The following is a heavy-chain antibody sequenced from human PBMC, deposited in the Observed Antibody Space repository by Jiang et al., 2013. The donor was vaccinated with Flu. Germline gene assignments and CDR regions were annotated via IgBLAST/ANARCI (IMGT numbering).Heavy chain of an antibody. Sequence: QLLESGGGVVQPGRSLRLSCAASGFTFSSYAMHWVRQAPGKGLEWVAVISYDGSNKYYADSVKGRFTISRDNSKNTLYLQMNSLRAEDTAVYYCARDSARGYDLRVWGQGTLVTVSS. J-gene: IGHJ4*02. D-gene: IGHD5-12*01. V-gene: IGHV3-30-3*01. CDR2: ISYDGSNK. CDR3: ARDSARGYDLRV. CDR1: GFTFSSYA.